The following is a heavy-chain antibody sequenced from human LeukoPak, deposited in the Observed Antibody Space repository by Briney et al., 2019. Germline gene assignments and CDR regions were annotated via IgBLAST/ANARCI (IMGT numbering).Heavy chain of an antibody. J-gene: IGHJ4*02. CDR3: AKEGGPRGYFDY. CDR1: GFTFSSYT. CDR2: ISGSGGST. Sequence: PGGSLRLSCAASGFTFSSYTMSWVRQAPGKGLEWVSAISGSGGSTYYADSVKGRFTISRDNSKNTLYLQMHSLRAEDTAVYYCAKEGGPRGYFDYWGQGTLVTVSS. V-gene: IGHV3-23*01.